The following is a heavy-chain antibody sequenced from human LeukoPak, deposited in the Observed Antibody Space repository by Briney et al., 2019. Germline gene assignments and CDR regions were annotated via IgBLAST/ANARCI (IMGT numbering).Heavy chain of an antibody. D-gene: IGHD5-18*01. J-gene: IGHJ4*02. Sequence: GASVKVSCKASGDTFTDYYIHWVRQAPGQGPEWMGWINSNTGDTKYAQKFQDRVTLTQDTSISTAYMELSRLESDDTAVFYCARGRWLQLWGDYWGQGTPLTVSS. CDR3: ARGRWLQLWGDY. V-gene: IGHV1-2*02. CDR1: GDTFTDYY. CDR2: INSNTGDT.